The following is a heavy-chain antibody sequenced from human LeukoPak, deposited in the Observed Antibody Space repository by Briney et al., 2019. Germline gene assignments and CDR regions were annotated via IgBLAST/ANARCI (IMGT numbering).Heavy chain of an antibody. CDR3: ASGKAAAGGAADF. V-gene: IGHV3-66*01. CDR2: IYSGGST. Sequence: GGSLRLSCAASGLTVSSNYMSWVRQAPGKGLEWISVIYSGGSTYYADSVKGRFTISRDNSKNTLHLQMNSLRGEDTAVYYCASGKAAAGGAADFWGQGTLVTVSS. J-gene: IGHJ4*02. CDR1: GLTVSSNY. D-gene: IGHD6-13*01.